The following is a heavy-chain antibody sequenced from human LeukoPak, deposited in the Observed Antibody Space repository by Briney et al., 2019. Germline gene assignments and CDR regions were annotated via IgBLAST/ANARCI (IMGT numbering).Heavy chain of an antibody. J-gene: IGHJ4*02. D-gene: IGHD3-10*01. CDR2: ISRSSTDT. CDR3: ARKTYYYDSGSYSKSYYFDY. CDR1: GFTFTDFY. Sequence: NPGGSLRLSCAASGFTFTDFYMSWLRQAPGKGLEWLSDISRSSTDTNYADSVKGRFTISRDNAKNSLFLQLNSLRAEDTAVYYCARKTYYYDSGSYSKSYYFDYWGQGTLVTVSS. V-gene: IGHV3-11*06.